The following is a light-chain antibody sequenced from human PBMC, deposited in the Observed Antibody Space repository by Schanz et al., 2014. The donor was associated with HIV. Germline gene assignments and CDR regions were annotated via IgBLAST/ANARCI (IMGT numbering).Light chain of an antibody. CDR2: EVS. J-gene: IGLJ1*01. V-gene: IGLV2-14*02. Sequence: SALTQPASVSGSPGQSITISCTGTNSDVGSYNLVSWYQQHPGKAPKLMIYEVSKRPSGVPDHFSGSKSGNMAYLTISALQAEDEADYYCASYTTSHTFVFGTGTKLTVL. CDR3: ASYTTSHTFV. CDR1: NSDVGSYNL.